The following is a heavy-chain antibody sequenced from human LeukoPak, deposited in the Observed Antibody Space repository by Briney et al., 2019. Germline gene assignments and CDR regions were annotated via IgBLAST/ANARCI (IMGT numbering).Heavy chain of an antibody. V-gene: IGHV5-10-1*01. J-gene: IGHJ4*02. D-gene: IGHD6-13*01. CDR2: IDPSDSYT. Sequence: GESLKISCKGSGYSFTSYWISLVRQMPGKGLEWMGRIDPSDSYTNYSPSFQGHVTISADKSISTAYLQWSSLKASDTAMYYCARGMGYSSSWYDYWGQGTLVTVSS. CDR1: GYSFTSYW. CDR3: ARGMGYSSSWYDY.